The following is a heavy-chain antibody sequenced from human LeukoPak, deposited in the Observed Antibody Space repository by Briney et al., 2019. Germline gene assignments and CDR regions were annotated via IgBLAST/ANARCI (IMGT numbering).Heavy chain of an antibody. CDR2: VYYSGST. D-gene: IGHD5-18*01. J-gene: IGHJ4*02. V-gene: IGHV4-59*01. Sequence: SETLSLTCTVSGDSISSYYWNWIRQPPGKGLEWIGYVYYSGSTNYNPSLKSRVTILVDTSKSQFSLKLSSVTAADTAVYYCARSVDTAMVEDYWGQGTLVTVSS. CDR1: GDSISSYY. CDR3: ARSVDTAMVEDY.